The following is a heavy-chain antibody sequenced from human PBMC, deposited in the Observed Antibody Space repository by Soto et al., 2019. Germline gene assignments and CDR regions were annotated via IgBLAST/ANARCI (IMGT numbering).Heavy chain of an antibody. V-gene: IGHV3-23*01. CDR3: AKADGQQWLLPHLEN. CDR1: GFNFNKYA. CDR2: ISCCGGTA. Sequence: EVQLLESGGGLVRLGESLRLSCAASGFNFNKYAMSWVRQAPGEGLEWVSGISCCGGTASYADSVKGRLTIARDDAKNTLYLDMNSLRVEDTAEYYCAKADGQQWLLPHLENWGRGTLVTVS. J-gene: IGHJ4*02. D-gene: IGHD6-19*01.